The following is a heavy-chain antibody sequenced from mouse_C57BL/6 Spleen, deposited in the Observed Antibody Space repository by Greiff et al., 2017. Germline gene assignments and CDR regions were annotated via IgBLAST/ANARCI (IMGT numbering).Heavy chain of an antibody. CDR2: ISYDGSN. V-gene: IGHV3-6*01. CDR1: GYSITSGYY. CDR3: ARDWMELGPLFAY. J-gene: IGHJ3*01. Sequence: EVKLVESGPGLVKPSQSLSLTCSVTGYSITSGYYWNWIRQFPGNKLEWMGYISYDGSNNYNPSLKNRISITRDTSKNQFFLKLNSVTTEDTATYYCARDWMELGPLFAYWGQGTLVTVSA. D-gene: IGHD4-1*01.